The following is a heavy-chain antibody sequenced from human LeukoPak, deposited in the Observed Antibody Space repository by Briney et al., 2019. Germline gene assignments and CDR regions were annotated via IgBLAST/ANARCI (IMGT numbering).Heavy chain of an antibody. V-gene: IGHV3-11*04. CDR1: GFTFSGYY. D-gene: IGHD3-10*02. CDR2: ISSSGSII. Sequence: GGSLRLSCAASGFTFSGYYMNWIRQAPGKGLERVSHISSSGSIIYYADSVKGRFTISRDNAKNSLYLQMNSLRAEDTAVYYCAELGITMIGGVWGKGTTVTISS. CDR3: AELGITMIGGV. J-gene: IGHJ6*04.